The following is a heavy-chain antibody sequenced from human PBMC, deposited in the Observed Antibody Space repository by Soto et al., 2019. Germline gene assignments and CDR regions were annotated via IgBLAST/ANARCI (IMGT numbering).Heavy chain of an antibody. CDR2: ISGSGGST. CDR1: GFTFSSYA. V-gene: IGHV3-23*01. Sequence: GGSLRLSCAASGFTFSSYAMSWVRQAPGKGLEWVSAISGSGGSTYYADSVKGRFTISRENSQNTLYLQMNSLRAEDTAVYYCAKRGYCSGGSCYGYNWFDPWGQGTLVTVSS. J-gene: IGHJ5*02. CDR3: AKRGYCSGGSCYGYNWFDP. D-gene: IGHD2-15*01.